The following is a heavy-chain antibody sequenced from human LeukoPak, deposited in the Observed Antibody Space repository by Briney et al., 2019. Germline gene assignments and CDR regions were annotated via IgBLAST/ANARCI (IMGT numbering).Heavy chain of an antibody. V-gene: IGHV3-23*01. CDR2: ISDSGGRT. J-gene: IGHJ4*02. CDR3: ASRQGLVATSFDY. CDR1: GFTFSSYA. D-gene: IGHD5-12*01. Sequence: PGGSLRLSCAVSGFTFSSYAMSWVRQAPGKGLEWVSDISDSGGRTYYADSVKGRFTISRGNSKNTLYLQMNSLRAEDTALYYCASRQGLVATSFDYWGQGTPVAVSS.